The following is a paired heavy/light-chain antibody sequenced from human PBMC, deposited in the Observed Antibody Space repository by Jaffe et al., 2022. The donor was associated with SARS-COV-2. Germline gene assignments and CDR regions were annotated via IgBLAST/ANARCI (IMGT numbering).Heavy chain of an antibody. D-gene: IGHD6-13*01. CDR2: ISGSGASR. CDR3: VKSGVGAYASNWYGGDS. J-gene: IGHJ4*02. V-gene: IGHV3-23*01. CDR1: GFLLRNFA. Sequence: EVQLLESGGGLVEPGGSLRVSCATSGFLLRNFAMSWVRQAPGKGLEWVSAISGSGASRYYPDSVKGRFVISKDNSQNTLYLQMNGLRAADTAVYYCVKSGVGAYASNWYGGDSWGQGTLVIVSS.
Light chain of an antibody. CDR3: EQYDRWPLT. J-gene: IGKJ4*01. Sequence: IVMTQSPATLSVSPGERVTLSCRASESVSSNLAWYQQKPGQAPRLLISGASTRASGVPARFSGSGSATDFTLAISSLQSEDFAVYYCEQYDRWPLTFGGGTKVEI. CDR1: ESVSSN. V-gene: IGKV3-15*01. CDR2: GAS.